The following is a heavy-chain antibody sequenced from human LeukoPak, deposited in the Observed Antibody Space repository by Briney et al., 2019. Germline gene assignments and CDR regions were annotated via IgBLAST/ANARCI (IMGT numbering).Heavy chain of an antibody. CDR3: ARGPYYNPSDAFDL. D-gene: IGHD3-10*01. V-gene: IGHV3-33*01. Sequence: GRSLRLSCAASGFIFRNFAMQWVRQAPGKGLEWVGGMWTDRSDKYYADSVKGRFTISRDNSRNALYLQMNSLRAEDTAVYYCARGPYYNPSDAFDLWGQGTVVTVFS. CDR1: GFIFRNFA. J-gene: IGHJ3*01. CDR2: MWTDRSDK.